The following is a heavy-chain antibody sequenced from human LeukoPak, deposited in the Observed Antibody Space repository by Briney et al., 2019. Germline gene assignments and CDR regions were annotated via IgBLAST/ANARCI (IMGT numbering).Heavy chain of an antibody. D-gene: IGHD1-26*01. CDR2: ISGGGGTT. Sequence: PGGSLRLSCAASGFTFNNYAMSCVRQAPGKGLEWVSTISGGGGTTYYADSVKGRFTISRDNSKNTLYLQMNSLRAEDTAVYYCAKDSVSYSDYWGQGTLVTVSS. CDR3: AKDSVSYSDY. J-gene: IGHJ4*02. V-gene: IGHV3-23*01. CDR1: GFTFNNYA.